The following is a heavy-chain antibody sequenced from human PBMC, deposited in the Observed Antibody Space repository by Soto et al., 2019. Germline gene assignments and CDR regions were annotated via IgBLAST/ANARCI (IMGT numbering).Heavy chain of an antibody. V-gene: IGHV3-23*01. CDR3: AKEYTSISKGSFDY. J-gene: IGHJ4*02. CDR2: ITGSGGTT. CDR1: GFTFSNYA. Sequence: EVHLLEFGGGLVQPGGSLRLSCAASGFTFSNYAMNGVRQAPGKGLEWVSGITGSGGTTFYADSVKGRFTISRDNSKKTVYLQMNSVRADDMAVYYCAKEYTSISKGSFDYWGQGALVTVSS. D-gene: IGHD3-3*02.